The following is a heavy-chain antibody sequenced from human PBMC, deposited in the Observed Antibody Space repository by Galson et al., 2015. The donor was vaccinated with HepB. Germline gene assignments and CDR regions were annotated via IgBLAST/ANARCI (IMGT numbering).Heavy chain of an antibody. CDR1: GYTFTSYG. CDR2: ISAYNGNT. V-gene: IGHV1-18*01. CDR3: ATTYYDFWSGYYAGGY. Sequence: SVKVSCKASGYTFTSYGISWVRQAPGQGLEWMGWISAYNGNTNYAQKLQGRVTMTTDTSTSTAYMELRSLRSDDTAVYYCATTYYDFWSGYYAGGYWGQGALVTVSS. J-gene: IGHJ4*02. D-gene: IGHD3-3*01.